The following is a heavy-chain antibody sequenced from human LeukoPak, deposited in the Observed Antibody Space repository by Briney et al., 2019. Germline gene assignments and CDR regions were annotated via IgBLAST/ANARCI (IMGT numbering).Heavy chain of an antibody. D-gene: IGHD1-26*01. Sequence: SETLSLSCTVSGRSISNYYWSWIRQPPGKGLEWIGISYYTGSTYYNPSLKSRVTISVDTSKNQFSLKLTSVTAADTAVYYCARHNSWSYWELDYWGQGTLVTVSS. CDR1: GRSISNYY. CDR3: ARHNSWSYWELDY. CDR2: SYYTGST. J-gene: IGHJ4*02. V-gene: IGHV4-59*08.